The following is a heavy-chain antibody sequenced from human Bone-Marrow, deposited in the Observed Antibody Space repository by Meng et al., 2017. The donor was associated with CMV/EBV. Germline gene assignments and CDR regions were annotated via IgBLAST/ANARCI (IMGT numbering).Heavy chain of an antibody. J-gene: IGHJ4*02. CDR2: LCDSGRT. Sequence: SGTLSLTCTVSGGSISSGDYDWSWIRQPPGRGLEWIGHLCDSGRTHYNSPLKSRVTISIDSSKNQFSLKLRSVTAADTAVYYCARNVESYFEYWGQGMLVTVSS. V-gene: IGHV4-30-4*08. CDR3: ARNVESYFEY. CDR1: GGSISSGDYD. D-gene: IGHD5-24*01.